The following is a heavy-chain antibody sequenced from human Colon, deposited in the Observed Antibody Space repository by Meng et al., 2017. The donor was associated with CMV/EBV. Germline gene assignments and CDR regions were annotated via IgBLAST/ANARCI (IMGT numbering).Heavy chain of an antibody. CDR2: INPNSGGT. D-gene: IGHD3-22*01. Sequence: ASVKVSCKASGYTFTGYYMHWVRQAPGQGLEWMGWINPNSGGTNYAQKFQGRVTMTRDTSISTAYMELSRLRSDDTAVYYCARDAFSVVIDAAPGDQWGQGTLVTVSS. V-gene: IGHV1-2*02. J-gene: IGHJ4*02. CDR1: GYTFTGYY. CDR3: ARDAFSVVIDAAPGDQ.